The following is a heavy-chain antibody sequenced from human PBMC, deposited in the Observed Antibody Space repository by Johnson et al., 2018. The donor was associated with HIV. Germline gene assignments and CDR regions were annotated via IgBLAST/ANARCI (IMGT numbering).Heavy chain of an antibody. CDR3: AKGFGASSGAFDI. J-gene: IGHJ3*02. Sequence: VQLVESGGSVVQPGGSLRLSCAASGFTFDDYAMHWVRQAPGKGLAWVSGISWTSRSLGYADSVKGRFTISRDNSKNTLYLQMNSLRAEDTAVYYCAKGFGASSGAFDIWGQGTMVTVSS. CDR2: ISWTSRSL. V-gene: IGHV3-9*01. CDR1: GFTFDDYA. D-gene: IGHD1-26*01.